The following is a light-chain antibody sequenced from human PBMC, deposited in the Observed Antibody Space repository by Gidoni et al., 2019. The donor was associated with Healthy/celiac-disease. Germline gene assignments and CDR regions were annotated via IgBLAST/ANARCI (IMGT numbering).Light chain of an antibody. V-gene: IGKV1-5*03. Sequence: DRERTQSPSTLSASVGDRVTITCRASQSISSWLAWYQQKPGKAPKLLIYKASSLESGVPSRFSGSGSGTEFTLTISSLQPDDFATYYCQQYNSSSGPFGQXTKVE. CDR1: QSISSW. CDR3: QQYNSSSGP. CDR2: KAS. J-gene: IGKJ1*01.